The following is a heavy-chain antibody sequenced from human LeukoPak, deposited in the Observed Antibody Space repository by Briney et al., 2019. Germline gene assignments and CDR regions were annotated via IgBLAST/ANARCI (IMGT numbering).Heavy chain of an antibody. CDR1: GFTFSSYA. Sequence: PGGSLRLSCAASGFTFSSYAMHWVRQAPGKGLEWVAVISYDGSNKYYADSVKGRFTISRDNSKNTLYLQMNSLRAEDTAVYYCAREAYWGQGTLVTVSS. V-gene: IGHV3-30-3*01. CDR2: ISYDGSNK. CDR3: AREAY. J-gene: IGHJ4*02.